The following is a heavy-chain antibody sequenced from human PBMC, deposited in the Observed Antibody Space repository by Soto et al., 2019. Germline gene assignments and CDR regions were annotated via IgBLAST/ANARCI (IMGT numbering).Heavy chain of an antibody. CDR2: ISSSGSTI. J-gene: IGHJ4*02. CDR3: AREGSGWGFDY. V-gene: IGHV3-48*03. CDR1: GFTFSSYE. D-gene: IGHD6-19*01. Sequence: GGSLRLSCAASGFTFSSYEMNWVRQAPGKGLEWVSYISSSGSTIYYADSVKGRFTISRDNAKNPLYLQMNSLRAEDTAVYYCAREGSGWGFDYWGQGTLVTVSS.